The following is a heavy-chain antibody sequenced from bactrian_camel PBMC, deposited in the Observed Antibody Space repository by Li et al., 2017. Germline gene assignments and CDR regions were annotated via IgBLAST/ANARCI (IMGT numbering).Heavy chain of an antibody. J-gene: IGHJ4*01. CDR1: GFSSATFGHPC. Sequence: VQLVESGGGSVQTGGSLTLSCVSSGFSSATFGHPCMAWSRQGSGKEREGVAATVTAGGSIDYADSVKGRFTISEDNAMNTLYLQMDSLKPEDSAMYYCARSRFVFRGCDLSTSGYYYGGQGTQVTVS. D-gene: IGHD5*01. V-gene: IGHV3S1*01. CDR2: TVTAGGSI. CDR3: ARSRFVFRGCDLSTSGYYY.